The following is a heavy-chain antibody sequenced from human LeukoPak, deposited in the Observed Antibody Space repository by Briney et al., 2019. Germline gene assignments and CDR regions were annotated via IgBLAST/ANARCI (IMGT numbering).Heavy chain of an antibody. CDR1: RGSISSGSYY. CDR3: AAPADMTTEALDY. J-gene: IGHJ4*02. Sequence: SETLSLTCTVSRGSISSGSYYWNWIRQPAGKGLEWIGRIYTSGSTYYNPSLKSRVTISVDTSKNQSSLKLSSVTAADTAVYYCAAPADMTTEALDYWGQGTLVTVSS. D-gene: IGHD4-11*01. V-gene: IGHV4-61*02. CDR2: IYTSGST.